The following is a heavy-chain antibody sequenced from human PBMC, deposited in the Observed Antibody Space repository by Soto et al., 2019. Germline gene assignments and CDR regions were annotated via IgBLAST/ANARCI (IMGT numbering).Heavy chain of an antibody. Sequence: GESLKISCKGSGYSFTSYWIGWVRQMPGKGLEWMGIIYPGDSDTRYSPSFQGQVTISADKSISTAYLQWSSLKASDTAMYYCARQYYDFWSGYYTHYGMDVWGQGTTVTVSS. D-gene: IGHD3-3*01. CDR2: IYPGDSDT. CDR1: GYSFTSYW. CDR3: ARQYYDFWSGYYTHYGMDV. V-gene: IGHV5-51*01. J-gene: IGHJ6*02.